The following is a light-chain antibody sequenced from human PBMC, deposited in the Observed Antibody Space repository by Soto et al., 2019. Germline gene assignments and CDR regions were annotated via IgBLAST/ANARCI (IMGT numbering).Light chain of an antibody. J-gene: IGKJ3*01. Sequence: EIVLTQSPGTLSLSPGERATLSCRASQSASSSYLAWYQQKPGQAPRLLIYGASTRATGIPDRFSGSGSGTDFTLTISGLEPEDFAVYFCQQYGNSPLTFGPGTKLNI. CDR1: QSASSSY. CDR2: GAS. CDR3: QQYGNSPLT. V-gene: IGKV3-20*01.